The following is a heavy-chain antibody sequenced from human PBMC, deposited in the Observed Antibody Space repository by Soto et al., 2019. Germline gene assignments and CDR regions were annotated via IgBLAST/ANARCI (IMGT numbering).Heavy chain of an antibody. V-gene: IGHV4-59*01. J-gene: IGHJ3*02. CDR2: IYYSGST. D-gene: IGHD6-13*01. CDR1: GGSISSYY. CDR3: AGYSSSWYSDAFDI. Sequence: LSLTCTVSGGSISSYYWSWIRQPPGKGLEWIGYIYYSGSTNYNPSLRSRVTISVDTSKNQFSLKLSSVTAADTAVYYCAGYSSSWYSDAFDIWGQGTMVTVSS.